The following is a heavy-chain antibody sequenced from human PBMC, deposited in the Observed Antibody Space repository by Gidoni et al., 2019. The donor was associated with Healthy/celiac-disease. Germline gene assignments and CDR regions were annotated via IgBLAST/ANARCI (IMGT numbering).Heavy chain of an antibody. V-gene: IGHV4-34*01. CDR2: INQSGST. CDR3: ATRGYCSGGSCYGADY. CDR1: GGSFSGYY. Sequence: QVQLQQWGAGLLKPSETLSLTCAVYGGSFSGYYWSWIRQPPGKGLEWIGEINQSGSTNYNPSLKSRVTISVDTSKNQFSLKLSSVTAADTAVYYCATRGYCSGGSCYGADYWGQGTLVTVSS. J-gene: IGHJ4*02. D-gene: IGHD2-15*01.